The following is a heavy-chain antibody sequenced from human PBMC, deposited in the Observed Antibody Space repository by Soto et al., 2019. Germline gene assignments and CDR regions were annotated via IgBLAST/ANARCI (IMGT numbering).Heavy chain of an antibody. CDR2: VSGYNRNT. D-gene: IGHD3-3*01. V-gene: IGHV1-18*01. CDR1: GYNFPSYG. J-gene: IGHJ6*02. Sequence: APVKVSCKAFGYNFPSYGITWERQAPGQRLEWMGWVSGYNRNTNYAQKFQDRVTMTTDTSTSTAYMELRSLISDDTADYYCAPPGDIDFWSGYSREYSYYGMDVRGQGTQVTVYS. CDR3: APPGDIDFWSGYSREYSYYGMDV.